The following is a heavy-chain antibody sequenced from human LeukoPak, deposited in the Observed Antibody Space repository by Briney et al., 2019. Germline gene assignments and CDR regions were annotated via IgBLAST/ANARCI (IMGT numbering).Heavy chain of an antibody. CDR1: GGSISSYY. Sequence: PSETLSLTCTVSGGSISSYYWSWIRQPSGKGLEWIGRIYTSGSTNYNPSLKSRVTISVDTSKNQFSLKLSSVTAADTAVYYCARESPTRHPYSSSCYDYWGQGTLVTVSS. CDR2: IYTSGST. D-gene: IGHD6-13*01. V-gene: IGHV4-4*07. CDR3: ARESPTRHPYSSSCYDY. J-gene: IGHJ4*02.